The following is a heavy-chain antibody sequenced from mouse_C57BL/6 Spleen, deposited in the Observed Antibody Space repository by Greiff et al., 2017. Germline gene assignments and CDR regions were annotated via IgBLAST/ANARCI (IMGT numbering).Heavy chain of an antibody. Sequence: EVMLVESGGGLVKPGGSLKLSCAASGFTFSDYGLHWVRQAPEKRLEWVAYISSGSSTIYYADTVKGRFPISRDNAKNTLFLQMSDLRSEDTAMYCCAMHPYFDYWGKGTSLTVSS. J-gene: IGHJ2*02. CDR2: ISSGSSTI. CDR3: AMHPYFDY. CDR1: GFTFSDYG. V-gene: IGHV5-17*01.